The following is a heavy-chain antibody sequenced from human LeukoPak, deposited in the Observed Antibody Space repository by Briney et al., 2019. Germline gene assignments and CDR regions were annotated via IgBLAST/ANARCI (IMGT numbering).Heavy chain of an antibody. J-gene: IGHJ4*02. D-gene: IGHD3/OR15-3a*01. V-gene: IGHV3-66*01. Sequence: GGSLRLSCAASGFTVSSNYMSWVRQAPGKGLEWVSIIYSGGSTYYADSVKGRFTISRDNSKNTLYLQMNSLRAEGTAVYYCTKAPWTDYWGQGTLVTVSS. CDR3: TKAPWTDY. CDR2: IYSGGST. CDR1: GFTVSSNY.